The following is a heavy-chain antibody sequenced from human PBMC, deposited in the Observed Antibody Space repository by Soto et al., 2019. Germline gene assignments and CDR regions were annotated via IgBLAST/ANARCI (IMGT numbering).Heavy chain of an antibody. Sequence: EAQLLESGGGLVQPGGSLRLSCAASGFTFNTFALTWVRQAPGKGLEWVSSITVDGGSTYYVDSVKGRFTVSRDNSKNTLYLQMDSLRAEDTAVYYCAKVVYERSVKDALDIWGQGTMVTVSS. D-gene: IGHD3-22*01. CDR1: GFTFNTFA. J-gene: IGHJ3*02. V-gene: IGHV3-23*01. CDR2: ITVDGGST. CDR3: AKVVYERSVKDALDI.